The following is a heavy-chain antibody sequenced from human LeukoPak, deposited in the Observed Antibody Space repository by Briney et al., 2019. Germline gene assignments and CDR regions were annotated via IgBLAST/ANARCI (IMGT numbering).Heavy chain of an antibody. CDR1: GFTFSSYW. V-gene: IGHV3-74*01. Sequence: PGGSLRLSCAASGFTFSSYWMHWVRQAPGKGLVWVSRINSDGSSTSYADSVKGRFTISRDNAKNTLYLQMNSLRVEDTAVYYCVRDGSGWYYFDYWGQGTLVTVSS. J-gene: IGHJ4*02. CDR3: VRDGSGWYYFDY. D-gene: IGHD6-19*01. CDR2: INSDGSST.